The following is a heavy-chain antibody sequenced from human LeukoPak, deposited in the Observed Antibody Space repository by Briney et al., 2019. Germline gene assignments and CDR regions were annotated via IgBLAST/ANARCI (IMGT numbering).Heavy chain of an antibody. V-gene: IGHV3-30*04. J-gene: IGHJ4*02. CDR3: ARDPPRRSGSYLDY. Sequence: GGSLRLSCTASGFTFGDYAMSWVRQAPGKGLEWVAVISYDGSNKYYADSVKGRFTISRDNSKNTLYLQMNSLRAEDTAVYYCARDPPRRSGSYLDYWGQGTLVTVSS. CDR1: GFTFGDYA. CDR2: ISYDGSNK. D-gene: IGHD1-26*01.